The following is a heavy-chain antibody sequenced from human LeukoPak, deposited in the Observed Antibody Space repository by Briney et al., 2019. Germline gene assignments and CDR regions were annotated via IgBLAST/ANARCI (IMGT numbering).Heavy chain of an antibody. V-gene: IGHV3-74*01. Sequence: GGSLRLSCAASGFIFSSYEMNWVRQAPGKGLVWVSRINTDGSSTTYADSVKGRFTISRDNAENTVYLQMNSLRAEDTAVYYCSRGNMVRGSNWGQGTLVTVSP. CDR1: GFIFSSYE. CDR3: SRGNMVRGSN. CDR2: INTDGSST. J-gene: IGHJ4*02. D-gene: IGHD3-10*01.